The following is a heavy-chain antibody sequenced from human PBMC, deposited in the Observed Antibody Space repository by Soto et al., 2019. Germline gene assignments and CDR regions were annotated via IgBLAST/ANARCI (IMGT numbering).Heavy chain of an antibody. CDR1: GYTFISYA. J-gene: IGHJ4*02. Sequence: QVQLVQSGAEEKKPGASVKVSCKASGYTFISYAMHWVRQAPGQRLEWMGWINASNGNTKYSQKFQGRVTITRDTSASTAYMELSSLRSEDTAVYYCARGITLPTPLDYWGQGTLVTVSS. CDR3: ARGITLPTPLDY. V-gene: IGHV1-3*05. D-gene: IGHD1-20*01. CDR2: INASNGNT.